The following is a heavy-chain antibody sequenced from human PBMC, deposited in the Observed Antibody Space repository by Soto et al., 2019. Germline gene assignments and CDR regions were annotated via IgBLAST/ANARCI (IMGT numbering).Heavy chain of an antibody. CDR1: GFTFSSYG. J-gene: IGHJ4*02. CDR3: EKERAGPSGYYFDY. Sequence: GGSLRLSCAASGFTFSSYGMHWVRQAPGKGLEWVAVISYDGSNKYYADSVKGRFTISRDNSKNTLYLQMNSLRAEDTAVYYCEKERAGPSGYYFDYWGQGTLVTVSS. CDR2: ISYDGSNK. D-gene: IGHD3-22*01. V-gene: IGHV3-30*18.